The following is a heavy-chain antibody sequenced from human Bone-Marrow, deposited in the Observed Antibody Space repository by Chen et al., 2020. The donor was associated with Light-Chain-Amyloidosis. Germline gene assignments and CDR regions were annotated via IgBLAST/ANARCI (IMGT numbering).Heavy chain of an antibody. D-gene: IGHD5-12*01. CDR3: ARRRDGYNFDY. J-gene: IGHJ4*02. V-gene: IGHV5-51*01. Sequence: EVQLEQSGPEVKKPGESLKISCKGSGYTFPNYWIGWVRQMPGKGLEWMGVIYPDDSDASYRPSFEDQVTISADKSITTAYLQWRSLKASDTAMYYCARRRDGYNFDYWGQGTLVTVSS. CDR1: GYTFPNYW. CDR2: IYPDDSDA.